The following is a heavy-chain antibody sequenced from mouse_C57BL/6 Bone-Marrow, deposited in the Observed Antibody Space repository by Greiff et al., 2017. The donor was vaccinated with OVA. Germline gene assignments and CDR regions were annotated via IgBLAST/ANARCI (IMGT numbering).Heavy chain of an antibody. J-gene: IGHJ3*01. CDR3: ARVQASAWFAY. D-gene: IGHD3-2*02. Sequence: VQLKESGPGLVKPSQSLSLTCSVTGYSITSGYYWNWIRQFPGNKLEWMGYISYDGSNNYNPSLKNRISITRDTSKNQFFLKLNSVTTEDTATYYCARVQASAWFAYWGQGTLVTVSA. CDR2: ISYDGSN. V-gene: IGHV3-6*01. CDR1: GYSITSGYY.